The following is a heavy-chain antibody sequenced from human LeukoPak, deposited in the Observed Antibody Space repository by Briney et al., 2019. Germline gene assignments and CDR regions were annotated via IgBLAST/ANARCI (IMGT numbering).Heavy chain of an antibody. J-gene: IGHJ4*02. Sequence: EASVKVSCKASGGTFSSYAISWVRQATGQGLEWMGWMNPNSGNTGYAQKFQGRVTITRNTSISTAYMELSSLRSEDTAVYYCARAGYSYGPFDYWGQGTLVTVSS. CDR3: ARAGYSYGPFDY. D-gene: IGHD5-18*01. CDR1: GGTFSSYA. V-gene: IGHV1-8*03. CDR2: MNPNSGNT.